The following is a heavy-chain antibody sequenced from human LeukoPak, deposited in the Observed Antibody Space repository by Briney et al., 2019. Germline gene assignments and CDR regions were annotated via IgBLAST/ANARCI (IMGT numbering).Heavy chain of an antibody. D-gene: IGHD2-15*01. CDR2: IGIGDDT. J-gene: IGHJ4*02. V-gene: IGHV3-13*01. CDR1: GFTFRSYD. Sequence: GGSLRLSCTASGFTFRSYDMHWVRQLPGGGLEWVSAIGIGDDTHYPDSVKGRFTISRENAKNLVYLQMNSLRAEDTAVYHCARFGYVAAVDVWGQGTPVTVSS. CDR3: ARFGYVAAVDV.